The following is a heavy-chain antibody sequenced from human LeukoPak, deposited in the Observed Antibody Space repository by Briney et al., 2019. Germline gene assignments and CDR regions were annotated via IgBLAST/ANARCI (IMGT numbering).Heavy chain of an antibody. D-gene: IGHD1-26*01. CDR2: FDPEDGET. J-gene: IGHJ6*02. V-gene: IGHV1-24*01. CDR3: ATATGSYSYYYGMDV. CDR1: GYTLTELS. Sequence: GASVKVSCKVSGYTLTELSMHWVRQAPGRGLEWMGGFDPEDGETIYAQKFQGRVTMTEDTSTDTAYMELSSLRSEDTAVYYCATATGSYSYYYGMDVWGQGTTVTVSS.